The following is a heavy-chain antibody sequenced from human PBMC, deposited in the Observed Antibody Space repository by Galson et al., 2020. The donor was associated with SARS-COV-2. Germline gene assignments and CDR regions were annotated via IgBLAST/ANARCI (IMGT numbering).Heavy chain of an antibody. CDR2: PSADNEKK. V-gene: IGHV1-18*04. CDR1: GYTFTDYG. D-gene: IGHD6-6*01. CDR3: AGLMAAHHPIDY. J-gene: IGHJ4*01. Sequence: ASVKVTCKTSGYTFTDYGISWVRQAPGQGLEWMGWPSADNEKKYVAQKFQGRVTLTTDTATSTASMELTSLTSDDTALFFCAGLMAAHHPIDYWGHGTLVTVSS.